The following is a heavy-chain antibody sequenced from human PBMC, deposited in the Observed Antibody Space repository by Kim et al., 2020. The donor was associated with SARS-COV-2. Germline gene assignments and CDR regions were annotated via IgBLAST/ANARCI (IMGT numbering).Heavy chain of an antibody. V-gene: IGHV3-66*01. CDR2: IYSGGTT. D-gene: IGHD6-19*01. CDR3: ARAPSLQWGFDY. J-gene: IGHJ4*02. CDR1: GFTVSTNY. Sequence: GGSLRLSCAAFGFTVSTNYMNWVRQAPGKGLEWVSVIYSGGTTYYADSVKGRFTISRDNSKNTLYLQMDSLRAEDSAVYYCARAPSLQWGFDYWGQGTLVTVSS.